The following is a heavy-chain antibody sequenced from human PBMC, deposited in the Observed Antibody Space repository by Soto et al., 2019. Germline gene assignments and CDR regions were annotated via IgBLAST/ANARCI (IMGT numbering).Heavy chain of an antibody. CDR3: AREGSTSVAFDY. CDR2: ISYDGSNK. J-gene: IGHJ4*02. Sequence: QVQLVESGGGVVQPGRSLRLSCAASGFTFSSYAMHWVRQAPGKGLEWVAVISYDGSNKYYADSVKGRFTISRDNSKNTLYLQMNSLRAEDTAVYYCAREGSTSVAFDYWGQGTLVTVSS. V-gene: IGHV3-30-3*01. D-gene: IGHD2-15*01. CDR1: GFTFSSYA.